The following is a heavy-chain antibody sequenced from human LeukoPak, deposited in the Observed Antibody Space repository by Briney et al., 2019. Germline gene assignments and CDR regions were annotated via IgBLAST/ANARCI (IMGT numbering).Heavy chain of an antibody. J-gene: IGHJ4*02. CDR2: IKVDGSEM. Sequence: GGSLRLSCAASGFTFSSYSMNWVRQAPGKGLEWVANIKVDGSEMFYVDSVKGRFTISRDNAKDLLYLQMNRLRAEDTAVYYCARDKLTGDSYFTYWGQGTLVTVSS. CDR3: ARDKLTGDSYFTY. CDR1: GFTFSSYS. V-gene: IGHV3-7*04. D-gene: IGHD7-27*01.